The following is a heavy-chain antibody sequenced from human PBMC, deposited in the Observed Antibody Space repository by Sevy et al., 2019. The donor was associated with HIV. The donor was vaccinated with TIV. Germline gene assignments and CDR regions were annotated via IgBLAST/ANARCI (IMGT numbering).Heavy chain of an antibody. Sequence: GGSLRLSCAASGFTFSSYSMNWVRQAPGKGLEWVSSISSSSSYIYYADSVKGRFTISRDNAKNSLYLQMNSLRAEDTAVYYCARDRIVGATTLSVSWFDPWGQGTLVTVSS. CDR1: GFTFSSYS. CDR2: ISSSSSYI. J-gene: IGHJ5*02. CDR3: ARDRIVGATTLSVSWFDP. D-gene: IGHD1-26*01. V-gene: IGHV3-21*01.